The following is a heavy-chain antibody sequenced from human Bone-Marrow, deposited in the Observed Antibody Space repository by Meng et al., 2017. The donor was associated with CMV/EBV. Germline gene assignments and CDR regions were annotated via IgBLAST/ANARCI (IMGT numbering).Heavy chain of an antibody. V-gene: IGHV3-23*01. J-gene: IGHJ6*02. D-gene: IGHD3-10*01. Sequence: GESLKISCAASGFTFSSYDMSWVRQAPGKGLEWVSAISGSGGSTYYADSVKGRFTISRDNSKNTLYLQMNSLRAEDTAVYYCAKGMVRGARAMDVWGQGTTVTVSS. CDR3: AKGMVRGARAMDV. CDR2: ISGSGGST. CDR1: GFTFSSYD.